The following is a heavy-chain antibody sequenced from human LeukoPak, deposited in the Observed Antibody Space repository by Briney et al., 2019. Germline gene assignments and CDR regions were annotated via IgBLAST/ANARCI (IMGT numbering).Heavy chain of an antibody. J-gene: IGHJ4*02. CDR2: IWYDGSNK. CDR3: ARDLRYCTNGVCPHDY. D-gene: IGHD2-8*01. CDR1: GFTFSSYG. Sequence: GGSLRLSCAASGFTFSSYGMHWVRQAPGKGLEWVAVIWYDGSNKYYADSVKGRFTISRDNSKNTLYLQMNSLRAEDTAVYYCARDLRYCTNGVCPHDYWGQGTLVTVSS. V-gene: IGHV3-33*01.